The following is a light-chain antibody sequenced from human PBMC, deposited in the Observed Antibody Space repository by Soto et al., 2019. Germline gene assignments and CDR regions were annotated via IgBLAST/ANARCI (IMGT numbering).Light chain of an antibody. CDR1: QDISNY. CDR3: QKYSSAPPT. CDR2: AAS. V-gene: IGKV1-27*01. J-gene: IGKJ1*01. Sequence: DIQMTQSPSSLSASVGDRVTITCRASQDISNYLAWYQQKPGKVPKLLIYAASNLQSGVPSRFSGSGSGTDFTLTISSLQPEDFATYYCQKYSSAPPTFAQGTKVEIK.